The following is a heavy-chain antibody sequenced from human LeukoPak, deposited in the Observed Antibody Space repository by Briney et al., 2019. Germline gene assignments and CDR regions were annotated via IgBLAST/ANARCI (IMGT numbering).Heavy chain of an antibody. J-gene: IGHJ4*02. V-gene: IGHV3-23*01. Sequence: GGSLRLSCAASGFTFSSYAMSWVRQAPGKGLEWVSAISGSGGSTYYAASVRGRFTVSRDKTKNTLYLQMNRLRAEDTAVYYCARGSSSGYLRVKLDSWGQGTLVTVSS. CDR3: ARGSSSGYLRVKLDS. CDR2: ISGSGGST. CDR1: GFTFSSYA. D-gene: IGHD6-19*01.